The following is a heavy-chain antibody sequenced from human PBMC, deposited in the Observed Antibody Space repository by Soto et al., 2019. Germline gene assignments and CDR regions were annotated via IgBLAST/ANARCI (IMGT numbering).Heavy chain of an antibody. J-gene: IGHJ4*02. CDR3: AKGGLYISSSWYEGY. CDR1: GFIFSDYI. Sequence: HPGGSLRLSCRASGFIFSDYIMNWVRQAPGKGLEWVSGISGSGGDTFYADSVRGRFTISRDNSKSTVYLQMSSLRADDTAIYYCAKGGLYISSSWYEGYWVQGTLVTVSS. V-gene: IGHV3-23*01. CDR2: ISGSGGDT. D-gene: IGHD6-13*01.